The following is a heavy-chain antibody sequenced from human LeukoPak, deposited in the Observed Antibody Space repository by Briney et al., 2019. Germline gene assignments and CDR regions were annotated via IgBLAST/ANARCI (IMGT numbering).Heavy chain of an antibody. V-gene: IGHV1-8*01. CDR3: ARGVITIGYMDV. J-gene: IGHJ6*03. CDR1: GYTFTSYD. D-gene: IGHD3-9*01. Sequence: ASVKVSCKASGYTFTSYDINWVRQATGQGLEWMGWMNPNSGNTGYAQKFQGRVTMTRDTSISTAYMELSRLRSDDTAVYYCARGVITIGYMDVWGKGTTVTISS. CDR2: MNPNSGNT.